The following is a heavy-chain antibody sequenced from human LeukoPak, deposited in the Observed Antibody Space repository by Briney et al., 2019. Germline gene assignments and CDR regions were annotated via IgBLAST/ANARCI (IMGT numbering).Heavy chain of an antibody. J-gene: IGHJ3*02. D-gene: IGHD3-22*01. CDR2: IYSGDST. CDR3: ARWTSVYYSPGTFDI. CDR1: GFTVSNNY. V-gene: IGHV3-53*01. Sequence: GGSLRLSCAASGFTVSNNYMSWVRQAPGKGLEWVSVIYSGDSTYYADSVKGRFTISRDNSKNTLYLQMNSLRAEDTAVYFCARWTSVYYSPGTFDIWGQGTMVTVSS.